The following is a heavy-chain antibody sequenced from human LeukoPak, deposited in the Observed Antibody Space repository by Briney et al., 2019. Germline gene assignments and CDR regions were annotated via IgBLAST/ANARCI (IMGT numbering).Heavy chain of an antibody. CDR3: AKGPRIADRPVFYYYFYGMDV. CDR1: GFTFSSYG. Sequence: PGGSLRLSCAASGFTFSSYGMHWVRQAPGKGLEWVAVISHDGSNKYRADSVKGRFTISRDNSQNTLHLQTSSLTPEDTAVYYCAKGPRIADRPVFYYYFYGMDVWGQGTTVTVSS. CDR2: ISHDGSNK. V-gene: IGHV3-30*19. J-gene: IGHJ6*02. D-gene: IGHD6-6*01.